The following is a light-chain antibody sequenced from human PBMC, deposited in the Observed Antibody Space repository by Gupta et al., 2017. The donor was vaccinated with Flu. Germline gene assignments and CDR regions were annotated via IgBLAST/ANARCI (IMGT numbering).Light chain of an antibody. CDR3: HQLKAYGYN. J-gene: IGKJ2*01. V-gene: IGKV1-5*03. Sequence: DIQMTQSPSTLSASAGDRVTITCRASESISTWLAWYQQKPGKAPKLLIYKASSLESGVPSRFSGSGSGRXFSLSIXSMLPHDFAAYYCHQLKAYGYNFGXGTKMEIK. CDR2: KAS. CDR1: ESISTW.